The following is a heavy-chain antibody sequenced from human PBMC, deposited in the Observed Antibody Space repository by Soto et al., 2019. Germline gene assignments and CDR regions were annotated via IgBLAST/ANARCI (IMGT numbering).Heavy chain of an antibody. CDR1: GFTFSNAW. J-gene: IGHJ4*02. CDR2: IKSKTEGGTT. D-gene: IGHD3-9*01. CDR3: TADRDRLVY. Sequence: EVQLVESGGGLVKPGGSLRLSCAASGFTFSNAWMSWVRQAPGKGLEWVGSIKSKTEGGTTDYAAPVKGRFTISGDDSKTTLYLQTNSLQTEDTAVYYGTADRDRLVYWGKGPLVTFSA. V-gene: IGHV3-15*01.